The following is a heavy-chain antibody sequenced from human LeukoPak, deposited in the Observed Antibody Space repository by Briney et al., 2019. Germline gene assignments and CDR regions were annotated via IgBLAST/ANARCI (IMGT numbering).Heavy chain of an antibody. CDR2: ISSSSSYI. CDR1: GFTFSSYE. D-gene: IGHD5-18*01. V-gene: IGHV3-21*01. CDR3: ARGGYSYGDY. Sequence: GGSLILSCAASGFTFSSYEMNWVRQAPGKGLEWVSSISSSSSYIYYADSVKGRFTISRDNAKNSLYLQTTSLRAEDTAVYYCARGGYSYGDYWGQGTLVTVSS. J-gene: IGHJ4*02.